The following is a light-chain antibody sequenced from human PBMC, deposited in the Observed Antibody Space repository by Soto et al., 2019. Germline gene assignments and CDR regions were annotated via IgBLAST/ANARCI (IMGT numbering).Light chain of an antibody. Sequence: EIVLTQSPGTLSLSPGERATLSCRPSQSVSSSYLAWYQQKPGQAPRLLIYGASSRATGIPDRFSGSGSGTDFTLTISRLETEDFAVYYCQQYGSSTYTFGQGTKLEIK. J-gene: IGKJ2*01. CDR2: GAS. V-gene: IGKV3-20*01. CDR1: QSVSSSY. CDR3: QQYGSSTYT.